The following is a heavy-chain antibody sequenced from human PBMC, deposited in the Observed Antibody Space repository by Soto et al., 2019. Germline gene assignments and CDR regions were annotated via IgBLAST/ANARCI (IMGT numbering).Heavy chain of an antibody. V-gene: IGHV3-43*01. J-gene: IGHJ4*02. CDR1: GFTFADYT. CDR3: AKDIAGSGWYECDY. Sequence: EVQLVESGGVVVQPGGSLRLSCAASGFTFADYTMHWVRQPPGKGLEWVSLISWDGGSTYYADSVKGRFTLSRDNSKNSLYLQMNSLRTEDTALYYCAKDIAGSGWYECDYWGQGTLVTVSA. D-gene: IGHD6-19*01. CDR2: ISWDGGST.